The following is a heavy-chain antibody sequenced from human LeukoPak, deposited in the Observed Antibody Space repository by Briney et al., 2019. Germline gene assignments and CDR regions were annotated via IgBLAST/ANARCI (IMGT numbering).Heavy chain of an antibody. CDR3: IDAFDL. CDR1: GFTFSSYA. CDR2: ISYDGSNK. J-gene: IGHJ2*01. V-gene: IGHV3-30-3*01. Sequence: GVSLRVSCAASGFTFSSYAMHWVRQVPGNGLELVAVISYDGSNKYYAVSVKGRFTISRDNSKNTLYLQMNSLRAEDTAVYYCIDAFDLWGRGTLVTVSS.